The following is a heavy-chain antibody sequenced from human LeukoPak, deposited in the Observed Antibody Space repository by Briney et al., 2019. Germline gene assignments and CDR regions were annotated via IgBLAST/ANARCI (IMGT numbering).Heavy chain of an antibody. CDR1: GGSIINYY. Sequence: PSETLSLTCTVSGGSIINYYWSWFRQPPGKGLEWIAYIYYSGSTNYSPSLRSRLTVSVDTSKNQFSLQLSSVTAADTAVYYCARSFELYEWIWDDWGQGTLVTVSS. D-gene: IGHD2-8*01. V-gene: IGHV4-59*01. J-gene: IGHJ4*02. CDR3: ARSFELYEWIWDD. CDR2: IYYSGST.